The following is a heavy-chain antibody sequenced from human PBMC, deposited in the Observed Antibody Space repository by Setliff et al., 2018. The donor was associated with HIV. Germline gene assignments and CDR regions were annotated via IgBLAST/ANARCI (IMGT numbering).Heavy chain of an antibody. J-gene: IGHJ5*02. D-gene: IGHD3-22*01. CDR2: IIPILGIA. Sequence: AASVKVSCKASGGTFSSYAISWVRQAPGQGLEWMGGIIPILGIANYAQKFQGRVTITADESTSTAYMELSSLRSEDTAVYYCARVLYYYDSSGYYFLDPWGQGTLVTVSS. CDR1: GGTFSSYA. CDR3: ARVLYYYDSSGYYFLDP. V-gene: IGHV1-69*10.